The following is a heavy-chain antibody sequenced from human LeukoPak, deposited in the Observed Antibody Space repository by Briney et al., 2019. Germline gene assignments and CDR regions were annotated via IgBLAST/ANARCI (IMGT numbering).Heavy chain of an antibody. CDR2: INHSGSS. J-gene: IGHJ5*02. D-gene: IGHD5-18*01. CDR3: APRGDIEHSYVYGKWFDP. CDR1: GGSFSGYY. Sequence: SETLSLTCAVYGGSFSGYYWTWIRQPPGKGLEWIGEINHSGSSNYNSSLRSRATISVNTSYKQFPLRLSSVTAADTAVYYCAPRGDIEHSYVYGKWFDPWGQGTRVTAS. V-gene: IGHV4-34*01.